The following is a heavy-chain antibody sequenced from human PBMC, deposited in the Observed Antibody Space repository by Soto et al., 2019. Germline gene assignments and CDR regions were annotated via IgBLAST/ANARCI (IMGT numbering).Heavy chain of an antibody. CDR2: IIPIFGTA. D-gene: IGHD3-22*01. J-gene: IGHJ4*02. CDR1: GGTFSSYA. Sequence: GASVKVSCKASGGTFSSYAISWVRQAPGQGLEWMGGIIPIFGTANYAQKFQGRVTITADESTSTAYMELTRLRSEDTAVYYCARLTDYYDSSGYYHNFDCWGQGSLVTVSS. CDR3: ARLTDYYDSSGYYHNFDC. V-gene: IGHV1-69*13.